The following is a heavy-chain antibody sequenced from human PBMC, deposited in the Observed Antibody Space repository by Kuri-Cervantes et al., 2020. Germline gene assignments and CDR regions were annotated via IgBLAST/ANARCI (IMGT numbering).Heavy chain of an antibody. D-gene: IGHD3-10*01. CDR3: ARAPFYYGSSSRYYYYMDV. J-gene: IGHJ6*03. CDR2: FGAGGDT. V-gene: IGHV3-13*01. Sequence: GGSLRLSCAASGFTFSRFDMHWVRQVTGKGLEWVSGFGAGGDTYYSGSVKGRFTISREDAKNSLYLQMNSLRGGDTAVYYCARAPFYYGSSSRYYYYMDVWGKGTTVTVSS. CDR1: GFTFSRFD.